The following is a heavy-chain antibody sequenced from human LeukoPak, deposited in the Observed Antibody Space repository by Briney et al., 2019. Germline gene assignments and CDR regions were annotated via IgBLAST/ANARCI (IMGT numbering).Heavy chain of an antibody. V-gene: IGHV4-34*01. CDR1: GGSFSGYY. CDR2: INHSGST. CDR3: ASLGPPLGYCTNGVCYRTPRVSYGMDV. J-gene: IGHJ6*02. Sequence: SETLSLTCAVYGGSFSGYYWSWIRQPPGKGLEWIGEINHSGSTNYNPSLKSRVTISVDTSKNQFSLKLSSVTAADTAVYYCASLGPPLGYCTNGVCYRTPRVSYGMDVWGQGTTITVSS. D-gene: IGHD2-8*01.